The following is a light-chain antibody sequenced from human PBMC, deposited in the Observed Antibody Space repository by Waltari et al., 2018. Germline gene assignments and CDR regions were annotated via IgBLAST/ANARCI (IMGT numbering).Light chain of an antibody. CDR2: DAS. Sequence: DIQMTQSPSTLSASVGDRVTITCRASQSISSWLAWYQQKPGKAPKLLIYDASRLVSGVPSRFSGSGSGTEFTLTISSLQPDDFATYYCQQYNSYSWTFGQGTKVEIK. J-gene: IGKJ1*01. CDR3: QQYNSYSWT. V-gene: IGKV1-5*01. CDR1: QSISSW.